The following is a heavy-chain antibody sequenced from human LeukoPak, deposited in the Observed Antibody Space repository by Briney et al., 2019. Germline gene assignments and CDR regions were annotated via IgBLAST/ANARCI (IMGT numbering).Heavy chain of an antibody. Sequence: LPGGSLRLSCTASGFSFSGHWMHWARQLPGKGLVWVSRISPTGGTTSYADSVKGRFTVSRDNAKNTLYLQVNNLRAEDTAVYYCARGPNSNWSGLDFWGQGTLLTVSS. D-gene: IGHD6-6*01. J-gene: IGHJ4*02. CDR3: ARGPNSNWSGLDF. CDR1: GFSFSGHW. V-gene: IGHV3-74*01. CDR2: ISPTGGTT.